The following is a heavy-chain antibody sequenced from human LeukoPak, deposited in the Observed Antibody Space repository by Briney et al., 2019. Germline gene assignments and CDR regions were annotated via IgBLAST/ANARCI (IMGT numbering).Heavy chain of an antibody. Sequence: SETLSLTCTVSGGSISSYYWSWIRQPPGKGLEWIGYIYYSGRTNYNPSLKSRVTISVDTSKNQFSLKLSSVTAADTAVYYCASVHQGDAFDIWGQGTMVTVSS. V-gene: IGHV4-59*01. CDR1: GGSISSYY. CDR2: IYYSGRT. CDR3: ASVHQGDAFDI. D-gene: IGHD2-2*01. J-gene: IGHJ3*02.